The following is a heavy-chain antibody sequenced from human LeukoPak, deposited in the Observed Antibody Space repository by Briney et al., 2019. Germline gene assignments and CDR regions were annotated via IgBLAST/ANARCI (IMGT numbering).Heavy chain of an antibody. CDR1: GFTFSSYS. CDR3: ARSIIRSATWDV. V-gene: IGHV3-48*04. CDR2: ISSSSSTI. Sequence: GGSLRLSCAASGFTFSSYSMNWVRQTPGKGLEWVSYISSSSSTIYYADSVKGRFTISRDNAKNSLYLQMNSLRAEDTAVYYCARSIIRSATWDVWGKGTTVTVSS. J-gene: IGHJ6*04.